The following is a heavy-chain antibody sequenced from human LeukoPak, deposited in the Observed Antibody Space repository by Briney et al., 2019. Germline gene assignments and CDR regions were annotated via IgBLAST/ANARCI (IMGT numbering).Heavy chain of an antibody. CDR1: GGSISSSSYY. J-gene: IGHJ4*02. CDR3: ARASGYDWGIDY. Sequence: SETLSLTCTVSGGSISSSSYYWGWIRQPPGKGLEWIGSIYYSGSTYYNPSLKSRVTISVDTSKNQFSLKLSSVTAADTAVYYCARASGYDWGIDYWGQGTLVTVSS. CDR2: IYYSGST. V-gene: IGHV4-39*01. D-gene: IGHD5-12*01.